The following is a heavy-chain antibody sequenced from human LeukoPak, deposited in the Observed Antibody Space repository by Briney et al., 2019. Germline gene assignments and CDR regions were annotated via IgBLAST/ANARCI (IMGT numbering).Heavy chain of an antibody. CDR3: ATYSNSTLQYYYGLDV. Sequence: ASVKVSCKTSGYTFTGYYIHWVRQAPGQGLEWMGWICPNSGGTKNAQKFQGRVTMTRDTSISTAYMELNGLTSDDTAVYYCATYSNSTLQYYYGLDVWGQGTTVTVSS. J-gene: IGHJ6*02. CDR2: ICPNSGGT. V-gene: IGHV1-2*02. D-gene: IGHD6-13*01. CDR1: GYTFTGYY.